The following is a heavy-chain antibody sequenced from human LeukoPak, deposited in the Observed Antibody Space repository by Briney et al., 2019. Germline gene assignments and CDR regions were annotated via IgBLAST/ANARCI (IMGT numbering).Heavy chain of an antibody. CDR3: AGRSLREAYNRFDP. CDR1: GGSVTTSSYY. V-gene: IGHV4-39*01. CDR2: MSHSGSA. D-gene: IGHD3-10*01. J-gene: IGHJ5*02. Sequence: SETLSLTCTVSGGSVTTSSYYWGWIRQPPGKGLEWIGSMSHSGSAFYNPSLKSRVSTSVDTSKNQFSLRVTSVTAADTALYYCAGRSLREAYNRFDPWGQGTLVTVSS.